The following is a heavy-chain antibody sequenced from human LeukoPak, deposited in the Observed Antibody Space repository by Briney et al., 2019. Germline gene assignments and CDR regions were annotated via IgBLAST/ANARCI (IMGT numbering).Heavy chain of an antibody. CDR3: ARHDGGEGYLLDL. V-gene: IGHV4-59*08. CDR2: INYSETT. Sequence: SETLSLTCTVSGDSIKGFYWSWIRQPPGKGLEWLGYINYSETTSLNPSLKSRVTISVDTSKTLSLKLTSVTAADTAVYYCARHDGGEGYLLDLWGQGTLVTVSS. CDR1: GDSIKGFY. D-gene: IGHD1-26*01. J-gene: IGHJ4*02.